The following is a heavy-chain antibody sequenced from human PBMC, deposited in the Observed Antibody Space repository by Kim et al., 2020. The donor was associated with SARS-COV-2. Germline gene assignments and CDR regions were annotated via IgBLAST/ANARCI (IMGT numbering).Heavy chain of an antibody. CDR2: IYPGDSDT. Sequence: GESLKISCKGSGYSFTSYWIGWVRQMPGKGLEWMGIIYPGDSDTRYSPSFQGQVTISADKSISTAYLQWSSLKASDTAMYYCAGATPSYHEILTGYYKDFDYWGQGTLVTVSS. D-gene: IGHD3-9*01. CDR1: GYSFTSYW. V-gene: IGHV5-51*01. J-gene: IGHJ4*02. CDR3: AGATPSYHEILTGYYKDFDY.